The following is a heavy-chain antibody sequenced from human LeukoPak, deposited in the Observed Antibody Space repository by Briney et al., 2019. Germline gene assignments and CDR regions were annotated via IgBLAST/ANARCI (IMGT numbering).Heavy chain of an antibody. V-gene: IGHV3-74*01. D-gene: IGHD6-13*01. CDR1: GFTFSNYW. J-gene: IGHJ4*02. Sequence: GGSLRLSCAASGFTFSNYWMHWVRQAPGKGLVWVSRISTDGSNTNYADSVMGRFTISRDNAKNTLYLQINSLRAEDTAVYFCVRAGLAAAGRGDCWGQGTLVTVSS. CDR3: VRAGLAAAGRGDC. CDR2: ISTDGSNT.